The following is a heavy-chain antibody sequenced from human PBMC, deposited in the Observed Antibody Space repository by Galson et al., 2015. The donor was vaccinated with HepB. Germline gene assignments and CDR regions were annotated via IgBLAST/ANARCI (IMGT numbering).Heavy chain of an antibody. V-gene: IGHV3-30*18. CDR3: AKVSFSGPVPAAILVRQGADY. D-gene: IGHD2-2*02. CDR1: GFTFSSYG. CDR2: ISYDGSNK. J-gene: IGHJ4*02. Sequence: SLRLSCAASGFTFSSYGMHWVRQAPGKGLEWVAVISYDGSNKYYADSVKGRFTISRDNSKNTLYLQMNSLRAEDTAVYYCAKVSFSGPVPAAILVRQGADYWGQGTLVTVSS.